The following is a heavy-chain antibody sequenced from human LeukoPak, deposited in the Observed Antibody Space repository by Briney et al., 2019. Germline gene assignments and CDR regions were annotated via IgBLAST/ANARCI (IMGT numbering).Heavy chain of an antibody. J-gene: IGHJ5*02. CDR2: IYYSGST. V-gene: IGHV4-31*03. D-gene: IGHD2-2*02. CDR1: GGSISSGGYY. Sequence: SQTLSLTCTVSGGSISSGGYYWSGIRQHPGKGLEWIGYIYYSGSTYYNPSLKSRVTISVDTSKNQFSLKLSSVTAADTAVYYCARGLEDIVVVPAAIGWFDPWGQGTLVTVSS. CDR3: ARGLEDIVVVPAAIGWFDP.